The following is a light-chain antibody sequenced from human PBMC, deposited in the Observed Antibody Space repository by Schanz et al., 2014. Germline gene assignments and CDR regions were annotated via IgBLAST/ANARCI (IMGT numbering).Light chain of an antibody. J-gene: IGKJ2*01. Sequence: EFVLTQSPGTLSLSPGERGTLSCRASQSISTNVAWYQQKPGQAPRLLIYGASSRATGIPDRFSGSGSGTDFTLTISRLEPEDFAVYYCQQYGSSPQTFGQGTKLEIK. V-gene: IGKV3-20*01. CDR3: QQYGSSPQT. CDR2: GAS. CDR1: QSISTN.